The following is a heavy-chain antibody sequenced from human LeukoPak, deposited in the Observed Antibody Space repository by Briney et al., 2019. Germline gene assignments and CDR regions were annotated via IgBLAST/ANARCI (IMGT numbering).Heavy chain of an antibody. D-gene: IGHD3-22*01. J-gene: IGHJ3*02. CDR3: ARDRLYYYDRGGPFDDAFDI. V-gene: IGHV3-7*01. Sequence: PGGSLRLSCAAYRFTFSIYWMSWVRQAPGKGLEWVANIKQDGSEKYYVDSVKGRFTISRDNAKNSLYLQMNSRRAEDTAVYYCARDRLYYYDRGGPFDDAFDIWGQGTMVTVSS. CDR2: IKQDGSEK. CDR1: RFTFSIYW.